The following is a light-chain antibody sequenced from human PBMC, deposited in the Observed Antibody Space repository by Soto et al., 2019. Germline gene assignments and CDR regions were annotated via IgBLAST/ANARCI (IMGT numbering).Light chain of an antibody. CDR1: SSDIGSYIY. V-gene: IGLV2-14*03. Sequence: QSALTQPASVSGSPGQSITISCTGTSSDIGSYIYVSWYQHHPGKAPKLLIYDVSNRPSGVSNRFSGSKSGNTASLTISGLQVEDEADYFCSTYTSSRTRFGGGTKLTVL. CDR2: DVS. J-gene: IGLJ2*01. CDR3: STYTSSRTR.